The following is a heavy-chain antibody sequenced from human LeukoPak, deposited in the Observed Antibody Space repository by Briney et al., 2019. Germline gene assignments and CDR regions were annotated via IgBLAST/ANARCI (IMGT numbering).Heavy chain of an antibody. CDR1: GGSISSSSYY. D-gene: IGHD1-20*01. CDR2: IYYSGST. Sequence: SETLSLTCTVSGGSISSSSYYWGWIRQPPGKGLEWIGSIYYSGSTYYNPSLKSRVTISVDTSKNQFSLKLSSVTAADTAVYYCARGARNWKRGRDAFDIWGQGTMVTVSS. CDR3: ARGARNWKRGRDAFDI. J-gene: IGHJ3*02. V-gene: IGHV4-39*01.